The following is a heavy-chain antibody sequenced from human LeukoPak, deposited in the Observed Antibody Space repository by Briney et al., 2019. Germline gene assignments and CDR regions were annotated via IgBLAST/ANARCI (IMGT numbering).Heavy chain of an antibody. CDR1: GYTFTSYD. Sequence: ASVKVSCKASGYTFTSYDINWVRQATGQGLEWMGWTNPNSGNTGYAQKFQGRLTITRSTSISTAYMELSSLRSEDTAAYYCARVAGSNYWGQGTLVTVSS. CDR2: TNPNSGNT. J-gene: IGHJ4*02. V-gene: IGHV1-8*01. D-gene: IGHD6-19*01. CDR3: ARVAGSNY.